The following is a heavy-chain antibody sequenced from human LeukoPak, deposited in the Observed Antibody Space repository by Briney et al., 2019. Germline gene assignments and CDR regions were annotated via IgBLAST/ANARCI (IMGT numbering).Heavy chain of an antibody. Sequence: PGGSLRLSCAASGFTFDDYGMSWVRQAPGKGLEWVSGINWNGGSTGHADSVKGRFTVSRDNAKNTLYLQMNSLRAEDTAVYYCATSMAGYNWFDPWGQGTLVTVSS. D-gene: IGHD3-22*01. CDR2: INWNGGST. CDR3: ATSMAGYNWFDP. V-gene: IGHV3-20*04. J-gene: IGHJ5*02. CDR1: GFTFDDYG.